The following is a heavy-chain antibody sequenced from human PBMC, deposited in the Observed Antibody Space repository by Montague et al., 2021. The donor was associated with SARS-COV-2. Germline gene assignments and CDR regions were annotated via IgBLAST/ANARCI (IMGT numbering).Heavy chain of an antibody. CDR1: GGSFSTTSYY. Sequence: SETLSLTCTVSGGSFSTTSYYWGWIRQPPGKGLEWIASICYSGTTYYNPSLRSRVTISVQTSKNQFSLTVASVTAADTAIYYCASDFNGSYAMDDWGQGTTVTVSS. J-gene: IGHJ6*02. D-gene: IGHD2-8*01. V-gene: IGHV4-39*07. CDR2: ICYSGTT. CDR3: ASDFNGSYAMDD.